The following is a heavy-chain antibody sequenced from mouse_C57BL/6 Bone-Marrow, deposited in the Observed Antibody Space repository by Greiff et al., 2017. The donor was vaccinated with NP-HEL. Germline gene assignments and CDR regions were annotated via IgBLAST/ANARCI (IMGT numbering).Heavy chain of an antibody. V-gene: IGHV1-22*01. J-gene: IGHJ2*01. CDR3: ARPTEDWDVRYFDY. D-gene: IGHD4-1*01. CDR1: GYTYTDYN. Sequence: VQLQQSGPELVKPGASVKMSCKASGYTYTDYNMHWVKQSHGKSLEWIGYINPNNGGTSYNQKFNGKATLTVNKSSSTAYMELRSLTSEDSAVYYGARPTEDWDVRYFDYWGQGTTLTVSS. CDR2: INPNNGGT.